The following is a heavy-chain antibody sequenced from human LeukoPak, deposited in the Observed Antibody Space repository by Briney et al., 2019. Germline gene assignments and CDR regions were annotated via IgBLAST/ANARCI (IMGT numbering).Heavy chain of an antibody. Sequence: PSETLSLTCTVSGGSISSSTYYWGWIRQPPGKGLEWIGSIYYTGSTYYNPSLKSRVAISVDTSKNQFSLKLSSVTAADTAVYYCAGRRRQQLTPFDYWGQGTLVTVSS. CDR3: AGRRRQQLTPFDY. CDR1: GGSISSSTYY. V-gene: IGHV4-39*01. CDR2: IYYTGST. D-gene: IGHD6-13*01. J-gene: IGHJ4*02.